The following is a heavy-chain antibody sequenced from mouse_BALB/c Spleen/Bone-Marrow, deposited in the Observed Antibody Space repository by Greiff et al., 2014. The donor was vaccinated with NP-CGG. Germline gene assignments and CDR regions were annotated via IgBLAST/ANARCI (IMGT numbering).Heavy chain of an antibody. CDR3: AREGFGAWFAY. J-gene: IGHJ3*01. Sequence: EVQLQQSGPELVKPGASVKIPCKASGYTFTDYNMDWVKQSHGKSLEWIGDINPNNGGTTYNQKFKGKATLTVDKSSSTAYMELRSLTSEDTAVYYCAREGFGAWFAYWGQGTLVTVSA. V-gene: IGHV1-18*01. CDR1: GYTFTDYN. D-gene: IGHD3-1*01. CDR2: INPNNGGT.